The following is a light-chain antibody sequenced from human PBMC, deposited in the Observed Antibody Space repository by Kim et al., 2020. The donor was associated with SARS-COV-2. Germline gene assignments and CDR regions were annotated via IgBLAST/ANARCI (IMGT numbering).Light chain of an antibody. CDR2: GAS. V-gene: IGKV3D-15*01. CDR3: QQYNNSPPFT. J-gene: IGKJ4*01. CDR1: QSVNSN. Sequence: EIVMTQSPATLSVSPGERATLSCRASQSVNSNLAWYQQKPGQAPRLLIYGASTRATGIPARFSGSGSGTEFTLTISSLQSEDFAVYYCQQYNNSPPFTFGGGTKVDIK.